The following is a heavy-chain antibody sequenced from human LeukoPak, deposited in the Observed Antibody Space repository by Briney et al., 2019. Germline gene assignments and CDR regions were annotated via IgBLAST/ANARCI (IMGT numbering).Heavy chain of an antibody. V-gene: IGHV3-21*01. CDR1: GFTFSSYS. Sequence: GGSLRLSCAASGFTFSSYSMNWVRQAPGKGLEWVSSISSSSSYIYYADSVKGRFTISRDNAKNSLYPQMNSLRAEDTAVYYCARDVGASGGGSGLGYWGQGTLVTVSS. CDR2: ISSSSSYI. D-gene: IGHD1-26*01. CDR3: ARDVGASGGGSGLGY. J-gene: IGHJ4*02.